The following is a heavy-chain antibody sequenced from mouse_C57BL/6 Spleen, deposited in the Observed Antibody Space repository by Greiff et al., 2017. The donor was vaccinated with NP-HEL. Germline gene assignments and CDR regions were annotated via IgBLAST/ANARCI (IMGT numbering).Heavy chain of an antibody. V-gene: IGHV5-6*02. CDR1: GFTFSSYG. Sequence: DVKLVESGGDLVKPGGSLKLSCAASGFTFSSYGMSWVRQTPDKRLEWVATISSGGSYTYYPDSVKGRFTISRDNAKNTLYLQMSSLRSEDTAMYYCARRDYYGSSSQAWFAYWGQGTLVTVSA. D-gene: IGHD1-1*01. CDR2: ISSGGSYT. J-gene: IGHJ3*01. CDR3: ARRDYYGSSSQAWFAY.